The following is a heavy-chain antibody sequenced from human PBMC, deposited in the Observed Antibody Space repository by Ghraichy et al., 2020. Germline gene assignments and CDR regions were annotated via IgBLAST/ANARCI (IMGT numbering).Heavy chain of an antibody. J-gene: IGHJ6*02. D-gene: IGHD4-17*01. V-gene: IGHV3-23*01. Sequence: LSLTCAASGFTFTNYALSWVRQTPGKGLEWDSGIRGSAGNTYYADSVKGGFTISRDNSKNTLSLQMISLRVEDTAIFYCVKDAYGDPITVYYDGLDVGGQGTTVTVSS. CDR3: VKDAYGDPITVYYDGLDV. CDR2: IRGSAGNT. CDR1: GFTFTNYA.